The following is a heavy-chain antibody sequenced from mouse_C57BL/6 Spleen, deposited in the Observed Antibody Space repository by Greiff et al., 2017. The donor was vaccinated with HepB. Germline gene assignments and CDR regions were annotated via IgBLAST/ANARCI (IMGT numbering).Heavy chain of an antibody. Sequence: QVQLQQPGAELVIPGASVKLSCKASGYTFTSYWMHWVKQRPGQGLEWIGEIDHSDSYTNYNQKFKGKSTLTVDKSSSTAYMQLSSLTSEDSAVYYCARSGDYDHLDYWGQGTTLTVSS. V-gene: IGHV1-69*01. CDR3: ARSGDYDHLDY. D-gene: IGHD2-4*01. J-gene: IGHJ2*01. CDR2: IDHSDSYT. CDR1: GYTFTSYW.